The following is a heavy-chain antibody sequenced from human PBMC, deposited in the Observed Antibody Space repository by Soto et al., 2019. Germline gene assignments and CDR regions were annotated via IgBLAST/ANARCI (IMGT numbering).Heavy chain of an antibody. J-gene: IGHJ6*02. CDR1: GYSFTSDW. CDR3: ARQYCGGDCSTLDYYGMDV. V-gene: IGHV5-51*01. D-gene: IGHD2-21*02. Sequence: GESLKISCKGSGYSFTSDWIGWVGRRPGKGRKWMGIIYPGDSDTRYSPSFQGQVTISADKSISTAYLQWSSLKASDTAMYYCARQYCGGDCSTLDYYGMDVWGQGTTVTVSS. CDR2: IYPGDSDT.